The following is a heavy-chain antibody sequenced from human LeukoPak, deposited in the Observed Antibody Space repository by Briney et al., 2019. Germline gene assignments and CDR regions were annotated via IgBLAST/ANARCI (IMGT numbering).Heavy chain of an antibody. Sequence: ASVKVSCKASGHTSTTYAIHWVRQAPGQGLEWMGWINAGNGNIKYSQKFQGRVTITGDTSANTAYMELSSLRSEDTAVYYCARDGKHIAVPGVRYPMDVWGQGTAVTVSS. J-gene: IGHJ6*02. CDR2: INAGNGNI. CDR1: GHTSTTYA. D-gene: IGHD6-19*01. CDR3: ARDGKHIAVPGVRYPMDV. V-gene: IGHV1-3*01.